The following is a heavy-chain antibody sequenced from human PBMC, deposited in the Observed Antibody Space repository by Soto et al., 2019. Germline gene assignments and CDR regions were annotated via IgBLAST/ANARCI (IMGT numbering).Heavy chain of an antibody. V-gene: IGHV3-23*01. D-gene: IGHD2-2*01. CDR2: ISGSADST. CDR1: GFTFSTYA. Sequence: EVQLLESGGSLVQPGGSLRLSCAASGFTFSTYAMSWVRQAPGKGLEWVSTISGSADSTFYADSVKGRFTISRDNSKNTVYLQMNSPRVEDAAVYYCAKVGDGSCSRTSCLFHFDYWGQGTLATVSS. CDR3: AKVGDGSCSRTSCLFHFDY. J-gene: IGHJ4*02.